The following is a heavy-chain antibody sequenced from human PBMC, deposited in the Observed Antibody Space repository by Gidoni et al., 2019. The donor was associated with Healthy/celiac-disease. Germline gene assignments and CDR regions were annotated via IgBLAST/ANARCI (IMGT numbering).Heavy chain of an antibody. V-gene: IGHV3-33*01. CDR2: IWYDGSNK. CDR3: ARRAGIAAADDYYYYYMDV. CDR1: GFTFSSYG. D-gene: IGHD6-13*01. J-gene: IGHJ6*03. Sequence: QVQLVESGGGVVQPGRSLRLSCAASGFTFSSYGMHWVRQAPGKGLEWVAVIWYDGSNKYYADSVKGRFTISRDNSKNTLYLQMNSLRAEDTAVYYCARRAGIAAADDYYYYYMDVWGKGTTVTVSS.